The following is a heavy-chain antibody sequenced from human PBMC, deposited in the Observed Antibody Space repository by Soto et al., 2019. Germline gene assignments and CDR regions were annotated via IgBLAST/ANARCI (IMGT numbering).Heavy chain of an antibody. CDR1: GGTFSSYA. CDR2: IIPIFGTA. V-gene: IGHV1-69*13. Sequence: GASVKVSCTASGGTFSSYAISWVRQAPGQGLEWMGGIIPIFGTANYAQKFQGRVTITADESTSTAYMELSSLRSEDTAVYYCARGPLMVRGVIGIWYFDLWGRGTLVTVSS. CDR3: ARGPLMVRGVIGIWYFDL. J-gene: IGHJ2*01. D-gene: IGHD3-10*01.